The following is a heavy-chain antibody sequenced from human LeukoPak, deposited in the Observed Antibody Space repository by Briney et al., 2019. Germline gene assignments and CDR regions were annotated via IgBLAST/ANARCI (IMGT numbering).Heavy chain of an antibody. CDR3: ARDYQETSGWYLEQYYFDY. CDR2: INPNSGGT. J-gene: IGHJ4*02. V-gene: IGHV1-2*02. D-gene: IGHD6-19*01. Sequence: ASVKVSCKASGDSFTGYYMHWVRQAPGQGLEWMGWINPNSGGTNYAQKFRGRATMTRDTSISTAYMELSRLRSDDTAVYYCARDYQETSGWYLEQYYFDYWGQGTLVTVSS. CDR1: GDSFTGYY.